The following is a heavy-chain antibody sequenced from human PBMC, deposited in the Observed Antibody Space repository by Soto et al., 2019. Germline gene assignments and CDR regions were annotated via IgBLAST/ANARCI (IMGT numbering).Heavy chain of an antibody. D-gene: IGHD4-17*01. CDR2: ISASGGRT. Sequence: HPGGSLRLSCAGSGFTFSSYAMSWVRQAPGKGLEWVSSISASGGRTYYADSVKGRFTISRDNSKNTLYLQMNSLRAEDTAVYYCAVGTVMDVWGQGTTVTVSS. V-gene: IGHV3-23*01. CDR3: AVGTVMDV. CDR1: GFTFSSYA. J-gene: IGHJ6*02.